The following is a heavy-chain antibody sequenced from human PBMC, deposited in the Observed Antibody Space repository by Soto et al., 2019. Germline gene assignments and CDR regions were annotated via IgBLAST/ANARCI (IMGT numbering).Heavy chain of an antibody. V-gene: IGHV1-18*01. CDR1: GYTFTNYG. Sequence: QVQLVQSGGEVKKPGASVKVSCKASGYTFTNYGISWVRQAPGQGLEWMGWINVYNGNTKYAQKVQGRVTMNTDTSTSTAYMELRSLRSDDTAVYYCASGVGSGSYYNQYSWFDPWGQGTLVTVSS. CDR3: ASGVGSGSYYNQYSWFDP. J-gene: IGHJ5*02. D-gene: IGHD3-10*01. CDR2: INVYNGNT.